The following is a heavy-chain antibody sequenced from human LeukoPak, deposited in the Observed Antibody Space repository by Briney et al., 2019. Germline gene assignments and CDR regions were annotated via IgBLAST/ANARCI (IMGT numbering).Heavy chain of an antibody. V-gene: IGHV1-3*01. CDR3: ASGSGSSGYYYGVEYFQH. Sequence: ASVKVSCKASGYTFTSYAMHWVRQAPGQRLEWMGWINAGNGNTKYSQKFQGRVTITRDTSASTAYMELSSLRSEDTAVYYCASGSGSSGYYYGVEYFQHWGQGTPVTVSS. CDR1: GYTFTSYA. D-gene: IGHD3-22*01. CDR2: INAGNGNT. J-gene: IGHJ1*01.